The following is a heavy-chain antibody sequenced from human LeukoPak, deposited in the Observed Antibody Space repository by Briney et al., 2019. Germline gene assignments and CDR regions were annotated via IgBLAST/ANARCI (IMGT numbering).Heavy chain of an antibody. CDR2: IYYSGST. CDR1: GGSISSYY. J-gene: IGHJ4*02. V-gene: IGHV4-59*01. CDR3: ARGGRWLQDLDY. D-gene: IGHD5-24*01. Sequence: SETLSLTCTVSGGSISSYYWSWIRQPPGKGLEWIGYIYYSGSTNYNPSLKSRATISVDTSKNQFSLKLSSVTAADTAVYYCARGGRWLQDLDYWGQGTLVTVSS.